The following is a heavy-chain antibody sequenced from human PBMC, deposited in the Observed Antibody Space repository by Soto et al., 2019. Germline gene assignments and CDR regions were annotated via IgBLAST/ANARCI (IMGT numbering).Heavy chain of an antibody. Sequence: EVQLVESGGGLVQPGGSLKLSCAASGFTFSGSAMHWVRQASGKGLEWVGRIRSKANSYATAYAASVKGRFTISRDDSKNTADLQMNSLKTEDTAVYHCTSGRWELGGQGTLVTVSS. CDR1: GFTFSGSA. J-gene: IGHJ4*02. V-gene: IGHV3-73*01. D-gene: IGHD1-26*01. CDR3: TSGRWEL. CDR2: IRSKANSYAT.